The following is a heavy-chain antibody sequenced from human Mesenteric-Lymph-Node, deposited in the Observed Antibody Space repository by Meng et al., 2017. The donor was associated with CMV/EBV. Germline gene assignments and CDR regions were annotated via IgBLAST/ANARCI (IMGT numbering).Heavy chain of an antibody. D-gene: IGHD3-3*01. V-gene: IGHV3-30-3*01. CDR3: AKDLRFLEWEYYVMDV. CDR1: GFTFSSYA. J-gene: IGHJ6*02. CDR2: ISYDGSNK. Sequence: GGSLRLSCAASGFTFSSYAMHWVRQAPGKGLEWVAVISYDGSNKYYADSVKGRFTISRDNSKNTLYLQMNSLRAEDTAVYYCAKDLRFLEWEYYVMDVWGQGTTVTVSS.